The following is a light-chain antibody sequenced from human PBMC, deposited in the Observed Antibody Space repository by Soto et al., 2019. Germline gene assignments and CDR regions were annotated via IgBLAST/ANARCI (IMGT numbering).Light chain of an antibody. Sequence: QAVVTQEPSLTVSPGGTVTLTCGSNTRAVTGGHYPYWFQRKPGQAPRTLSYDTRNKHSWTPARFSGSLLGGKAALTLSGAQPEDEDEYYCLLSHGRARVFGGGTKLTVL. CDR3: LLSHGRARV. CDR2: DTR. CDR1: TRAVTGGHY. J-gene: IGLJ3*02. V-gene: IGLV7-46*01.